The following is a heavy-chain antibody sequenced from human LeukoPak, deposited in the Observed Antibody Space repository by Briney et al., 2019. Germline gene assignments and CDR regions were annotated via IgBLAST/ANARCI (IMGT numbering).Heavy chain of an antibody. CDR1: GFTVSSNS. CDR3: AKGGGFDWLNYYYMDV. CDR2: IYSAGNT. D-gene: IGHD3-9*01. Sequence: GGSLRLSCTVSGFTVSSNSMSWVRQAPGKGLEWVSFIYSAGNTHYSDSVKGRFTISRDNSKNTLYLQMSSLRAEDTAVYYCAKGGGFDWLNYYYMDVWGKGTTVIISS. J-gene: IGHJ6*03. V-gene: IGHV3-53*01.